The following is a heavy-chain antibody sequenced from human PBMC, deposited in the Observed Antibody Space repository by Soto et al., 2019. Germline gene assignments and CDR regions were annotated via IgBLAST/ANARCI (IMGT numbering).Heavy chain of an antibody. J-gene: IGHJ4*02. CDR1: GGFISSGYW. CDR2: IHHSGSI. CDR3: ARTNYGSGSDYNFDY. D-gene: IGHD3-10*01. V-gene: IGHV4-4*02. Sequence: SETLSLTCAVSGGFISSGYWWSWVRQSPGTGLEWIGEIHHSGSINYNPSLESRVTVSVDRSKNQFSLKLNSVTAADTAVYYCARTNYGSGSDYNFDYWGQGILVTVSS.